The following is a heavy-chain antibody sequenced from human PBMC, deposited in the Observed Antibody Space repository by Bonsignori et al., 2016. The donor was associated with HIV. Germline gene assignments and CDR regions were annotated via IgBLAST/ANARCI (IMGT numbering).Heavy chain of an antibody. D-gene: IGHD1-26*01. CDR1: GFIFSTST. Sequence: EVQLVESGGGLVKPGGSLRLSCAASGFIFSTSTMNWVRQAPGKGLQWVSSISTSGTYIYYADSVRGRITVSRDDAKSSLYLQMTSLRDEDTAVYYCARGGASIGLDYWGLGTRGHR. V-gene: IGHV3-21*06. J-gene: IGHJ4*02. CDR2: ISTSGTYI. CDR3: ARGGASIGLDY.